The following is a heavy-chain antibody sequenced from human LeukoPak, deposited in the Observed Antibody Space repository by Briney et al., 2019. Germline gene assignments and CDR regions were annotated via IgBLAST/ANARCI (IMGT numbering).Heavy chain of an antibody. J-gene: IGHJ5*01. V-gene: IGHV4-39*02. CDR2: INYSGIT. Sequence: PSETLSLTCSVSGDSLSSSPEYWGWIPPPPGKGLEYIRDINYSGITYHYPSRKVRVTISVATAQNYFSLKVTSITAAALAFYSSSRLFVTGVDGRGWFHSWGQGTLVTVSS. CDR1: GDSLSSSPEY. D-gene: IGHD1-14*01. CDR3: SRLFVTGVDGRGWFHS.